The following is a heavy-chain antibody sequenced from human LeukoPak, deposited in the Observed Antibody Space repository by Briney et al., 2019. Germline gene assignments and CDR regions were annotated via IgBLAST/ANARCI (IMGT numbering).Heavy chain of an antibody. V-gene: IGHV1-18*01. CDR3: ARGLITIFGVVTRGPDY. Sequence: GASVKVSCKASGYTFTGYGIGWLGQAPGKGLGGMGWISVYNGNTNYAQKLQGRVTVTTDTSTSTAYMELRSLRSDDTAVYYCARGLITIFGVVTRGPDYWGQGTLVTVSS. J-gene: IGHJ4*02. CDR1: GYTFTGYG. D-gene: IGHD3-3*01. CDR2: ISVYNGNT.